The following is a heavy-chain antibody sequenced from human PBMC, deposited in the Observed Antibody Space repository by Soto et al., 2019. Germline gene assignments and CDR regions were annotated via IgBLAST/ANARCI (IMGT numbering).Heavy chain of an antibody. V-gene: IGHV1-3*01. CDR3: ARDDVIIRFDP. CDR1: GYTFTSYA. J-gene: IGHJ5*02. Sequence: ASVKVSCKASGYTFTSYAIHWVRQAPGQRLEWMGWINAGNGNTKYSQKFQGRVTITRDTSASTAYMELSSLRSEDTAVYYCARDDVIIRFDPWGQGTLVTVSS. CDR2: INAGNGNT.